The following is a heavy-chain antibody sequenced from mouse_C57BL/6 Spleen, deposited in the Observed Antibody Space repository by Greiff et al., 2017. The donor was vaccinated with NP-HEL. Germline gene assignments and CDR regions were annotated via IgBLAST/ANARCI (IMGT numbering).Heavy chain of an antibody. CDR3: AKGYYDYVLFAY. Sequence: QVQLQQSGPELVKPGASVKISCKASGYAFSSSWMNWVKQRPGKGLEWIGRIYPGDGDTNYNGKFKGKATLTADKSSSTAYMQLSSLTSEDSAVYFCAKGYYDYVLFAYWGQGTLVTVSA. J-gene: IGHJ3*01. D-gene: IGHD2-4*01. CDR2: IYPGDGDT. V-gene: IGHV1-82*01. CDR1: GYAFSSSW.